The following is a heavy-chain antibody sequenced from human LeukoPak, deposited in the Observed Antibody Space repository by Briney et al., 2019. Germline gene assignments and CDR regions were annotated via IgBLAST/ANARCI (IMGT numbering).Heavy chain of an antibody. V-gene: IGHV1-18*01. J-gene: IGHJ4*02. D-gene: IGHD2-2*01. Sequence: ASVKVSCKASGYTFTSYGIIWVRQAPGQGLEWMGWISAYNGNTNYAQKLQGRVTMTTDTSTSTAYMELRSLRSDDTAVYYCARDQVVVVPAAKPPDYWGQGTLVTVSS. CDR2: ISAYNGNT. CDR1: GYTFTSYG. CDR3: ARDQVVVVPAAKPPDY.